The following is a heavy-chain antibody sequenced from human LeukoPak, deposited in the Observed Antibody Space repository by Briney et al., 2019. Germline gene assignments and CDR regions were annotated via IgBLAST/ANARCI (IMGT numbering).Heavy chain of an antibody. Sequence: GGSLRLSCAASGFTLSTYSMNWVRQAPGKGLEWVSSLSSSGSFIYNADSVKGRFTISRDNAKNSLSLQMNGLRAEDTAVYYCARDRLSSGWLTDYWGQGTLVTVSS. V-gene: IGHV3-21*06. CDR3: ARDRLSSGWLTDY. J-gene: IGHJ4*02. D-gene: IGHD6-19*01. CDR1: GFTLSTYS. CDR2: LSSSGSFI.